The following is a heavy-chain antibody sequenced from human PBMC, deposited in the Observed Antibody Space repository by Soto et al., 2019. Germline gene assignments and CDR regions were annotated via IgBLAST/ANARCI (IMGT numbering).Heavy chain of an antibody. CDR3: ARSAPPGFLEWRFDY. Sequence: GGSLRLSCAASGFTVSSNYMSWVRQAPGKGLEWVSVIYSGGSTYYADSVKGRFTISRDNSKNTLYLQMNSLRAEDTAVYYCARSAPPGFLEWRFDYWGQGTLVTVSS. D-gene: IGHD3-3*01. V-gene: IGHV3-66*01. J-gene: IGHJ4*02. CDR1: GFTVSSNY. CDR2: IYSGGST.